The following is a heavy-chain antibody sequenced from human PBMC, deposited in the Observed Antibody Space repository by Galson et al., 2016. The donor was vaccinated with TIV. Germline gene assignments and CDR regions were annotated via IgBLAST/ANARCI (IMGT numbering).Heavy chain of an antibody. D-gene: IGHD2-8*02. CDR3: VRDICTSVDCDPFDY. Sequence: SLRLSCAASRFSITNYGIHWVRQSPGRGLEAVGILRYNGNSNYYLESVKGRFTMSRDTSKNTVYLEMNSLRTEDTAVYYCVRDICTSVDCDPFDYWGQGTQVTVSS. J-gene: IGHJ4*02. CDR1: RFSITNYG. CDR2: LRYNGNSN. V-gene: IGHV3-30*19.